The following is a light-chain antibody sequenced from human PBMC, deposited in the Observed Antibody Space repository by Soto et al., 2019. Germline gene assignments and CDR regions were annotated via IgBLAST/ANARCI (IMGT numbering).Light chain of an antibody. CDR1: QDIRNY. CDR3: QKSDRAPFP. CDR2: AAS. Sequence: DVQTPQSPYSPSVSVGGRVTMRCLASQDIRNYLAWYQQTPGKVPKLLIYAASTLQSGVPSRFSGSGSGTDFPLTINSLQPEDIATYYCQKSDRAPFPFGPGT. V-gene: IGKV1-27*01. J-gene: IGKJ3*01.